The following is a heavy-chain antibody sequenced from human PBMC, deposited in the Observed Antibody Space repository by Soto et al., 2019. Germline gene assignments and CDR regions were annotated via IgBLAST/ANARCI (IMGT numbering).Heavy chain of an antibody. V-gene: IGHV4-59*01. J-gene: IGHJ4*02. CDR1: GGSISSNY. CDR3: ARYRREAVAGYTLDN. D-gene: IGHD6-13*01. Sequence: SETLSLTCTVSGGSISSNYWTWIRQPPGRGLEWIGYVYNSGSTNYNPSLKSRVTISEDTSKSQFSLKVNSMTAADTAVYYCARYRREAVAGYTLDNWGQGILVTVS. CDR2: VYNSGST.